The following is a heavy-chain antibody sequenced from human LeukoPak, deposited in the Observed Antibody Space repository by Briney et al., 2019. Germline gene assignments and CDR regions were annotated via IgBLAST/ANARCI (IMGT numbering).Heavy chain of an antibody. CDR2: IYSGGNT. V-gene: IGHV3-66*01. D-gene: IGHD3-10*01. J-gene: IGHJ4*02. Sequence: GGSLRLSCAASGLTVSSNYMSWVRQAPGKGLEWVSVIYSGGNTYYADSVKGRFTISRDNSKNTLYLQMNSLRAEDTAVYYCARVPGFIWGQGTLVTVSS. CDR1: GLTVSSNY. CDR3: ARVPGFI.